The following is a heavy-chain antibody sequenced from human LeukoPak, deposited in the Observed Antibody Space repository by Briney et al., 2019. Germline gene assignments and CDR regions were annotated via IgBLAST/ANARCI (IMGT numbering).Heavy chain of an antibody. D-gene: IGHD6-13*01. J-gene: IGHJ4*01. CDR1: GGSFSGYY. V-gene: IGHV4-34*01. CDR2: INHSGST. CDR3: GRGKGAAGVLGARY. Sequence: SETLSLTCAVYGGSFSGYYWSWIRQPPGKGLEWIGEINHSGSTNYNPSLKSRVTISVDTSKNQFSLKLSSVTAADTAVYYWGRGKGAAGVLGARYWGQGTLVTVSS.